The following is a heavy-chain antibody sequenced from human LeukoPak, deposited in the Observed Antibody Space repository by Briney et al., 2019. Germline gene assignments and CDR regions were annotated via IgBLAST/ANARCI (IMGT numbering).Heavy chain of an antibody. D-gene: IGHD6-13*01. V-gene: IGHV5-51*01. CDR1: GYSFTSYW. J-gene: IGHJ1*01. CDR3: VKYSSSWYESGYFQH. CDR2: IYPGDSDT. Sequence: GESLKISCKGSGYSFTSYWIGWVRQMSGKGLEWMGIIYPGDSDTRYSPSFQGQVTISADKSISTAYLQWSSLKASDTAMYYCVKYSSSWYESGYFQHWGQGTLVTVSS.